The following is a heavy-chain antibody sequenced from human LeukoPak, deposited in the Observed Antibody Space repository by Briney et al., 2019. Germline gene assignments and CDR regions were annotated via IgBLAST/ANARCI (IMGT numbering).Heavy chain of an antibody. CDR3: ARSDYYDSSGFY. V-gene: IGHV4-61*02. CDR2: IYTSGST. D-gene: IGHD3-22*01. J-gene: IGHJ4*02. Sequence: SETLSLTCTVSGGSISSGSYYWSWIRQPVGKGLEWIGRIYTSGSTNYNPSLKSRVTISVDTSKNQFSLKLSSVTAADTAVYYCARSDYYDSSGFYWGQGTLVTVSS. CDR1: GGSISSGSYY.